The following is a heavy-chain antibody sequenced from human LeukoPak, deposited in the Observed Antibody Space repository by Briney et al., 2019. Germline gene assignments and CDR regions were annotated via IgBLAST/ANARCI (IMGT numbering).Heavy chain of an antibody. D-gene: IGHD1-26*01. CDR1: GFTFSSYG. Sequence: GGSLRLSCAASGFTFSSYGMHWVRQAPGKGLEWVAVISYDGSNKYYADSVKGRFTISRDNSKNTLYLQMDSLRAEDTAVYYCAKDLEPQLVGAADYWGQGTLVTVSS. V-gene: IGHV3-30*18. CDR3: AKDLEPQLVGAADY. J-gene: IGHJ4*02. CDR2: ISYDGSNK.